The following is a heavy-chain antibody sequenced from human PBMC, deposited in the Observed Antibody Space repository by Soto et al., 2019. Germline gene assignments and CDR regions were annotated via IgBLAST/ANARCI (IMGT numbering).Heavy chain of an antibody. CDR2: ISSSASTI. J-gene: IGHJ3*02. V-gene: IGHV3-11*01. D-gene: IGHD3-3*02. Sequence: PGGSLRLSCAASGFTFSDSYMSWIRQAPAKGLEWVSFISSSASTIDYADSVKGRFTISRDNAKNSLYLQMNSLTAEDTAVYYCARDVRGQRVALIDDAFDIWGQETMVTVSS. CDR1: GFTFSDSY. CDR3: ARDVRGQRVALIDDAFDI.